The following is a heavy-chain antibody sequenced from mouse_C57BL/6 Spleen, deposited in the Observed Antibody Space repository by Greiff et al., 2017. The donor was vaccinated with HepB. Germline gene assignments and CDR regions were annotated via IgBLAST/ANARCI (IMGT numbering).Heavy chain of an antibody. CDR1: GFSLTSYG. Sequence: QVQLKESGPGLVQPSQSLSITCTVSGFSLTSYGVHWVRQSPGKGLEWLGVIWSGGSTDYNAAFISRLSISKDNSKSQVFFKMNSLQADDTAIYYCARWTTVVATGYYAMDYWGQGTSVTVSS. CDR3: ARWTTVVATGYYAMDY. J-gene: IGHJ4*01. V-gene: IGHV2-2*01. CDR2: IWSGGST. D-gene: IGHD1-1*01.